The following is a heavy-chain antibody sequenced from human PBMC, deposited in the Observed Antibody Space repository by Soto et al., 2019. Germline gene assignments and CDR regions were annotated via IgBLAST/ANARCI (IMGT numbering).Heavy chain of an antibody. V-gene: IGHV3-30*03. D-gene: IGHD3-3*01. J-gene: IGHJ6*02. CDR3: AREVMVPSRRKDFYYYYGMDV. Sequence: GGSLRLSCAASGFTFSSYGVHWVRQAPGKGLEWVAVISYDGSNKYYADSVKGRFTISRDNSKNTLYLQMNGLRAEDTAVYYCAREVMVPSRRKDFYYYYGMDVWGQGTTVTVSS. CDR1: GFTFSSYG. CDR2: ISYDGSNK.